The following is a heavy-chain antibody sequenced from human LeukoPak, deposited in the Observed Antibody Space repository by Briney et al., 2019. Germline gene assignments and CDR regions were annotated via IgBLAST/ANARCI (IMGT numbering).Heavy chain of an antibody. CDR1: GDSIRSNNW. J-gene: IGHJ3*02. Sequence: SETLSLTCVFSGDSIRSNNWWSWVRQPPGKGLEWIGEIYHSGSTTYSPSLKSRVTISVDKSKNQFSLKLTSLTVADTAVYYCARAGVYRTYYDAFDIRGLGTMVTVSS. D-gene: IGHD5/OR15-5a*01. CDR3: ARAGVYRTYYDAFDI. CDR2: IYHSGST. V-gene: IGHV4-4*02.